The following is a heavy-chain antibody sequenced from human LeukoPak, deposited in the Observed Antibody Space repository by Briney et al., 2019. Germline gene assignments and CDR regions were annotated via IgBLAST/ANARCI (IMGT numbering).Heavy chain of an antibody. J-gene: IGHJ4*02. CDR2: IYYSGST. CDR1: GGSISSDY. V-gene: IGHV4-59*01. Sequence: SETLSLTCTVSGGSISSDYWSWIRQPPGKGLEWIGYIYYSGSTNYNPSLKSRVTISVDTSKNQFSLKLSSVTAADTAVYYCAKEEGRAAAQYWGQGTLVTVSS. CDR3: AKEEGRAAAQY. D-gene: IGHD6-13*01.